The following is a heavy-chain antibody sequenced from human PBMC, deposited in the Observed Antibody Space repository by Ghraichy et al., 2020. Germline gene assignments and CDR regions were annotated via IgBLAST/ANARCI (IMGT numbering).Heavy chain of an antibody. CDR2: IYYSGST. D-gene: IGHD3-3*01. CDR1: GGSISSSSYY. J-gene: IGHJ3*02. Sequence: SETLSLTCTVSGGSISSSSYYWGWIRQPPGKGLEWIGSIYYSGSTYYNPSLKSRVTISVDTSKNQFSLKLSSVTAADTAVYYCARSGAPKWLLSEGAFDIWGQGTMVTVSS. CDR3: ARSGAPKWLLSEGAFDI. V-gene: IGHV4-39*07.